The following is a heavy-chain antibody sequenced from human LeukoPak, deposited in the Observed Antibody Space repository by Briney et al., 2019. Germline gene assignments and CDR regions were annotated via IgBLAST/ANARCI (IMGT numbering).Heavy chain of an antibody. CDR3: ARKYYYGSGRS. CDR2: ISSSGSTI. D-gene: IGHD3-10*01. Sequence: GGSLRLSCAASGFTFSSYEVNWVRQAPGKGLEWVSYISSSGSTIYYADSVKGRFTISRDNAKNSLYLQMNSLRAEDTAVYYCARKYYYGSGRSWGQGTLVTVSS. V-gene: IGHV3-48*03. CDR1: GFTFSSYE. J-gene: IGHJ5*02.